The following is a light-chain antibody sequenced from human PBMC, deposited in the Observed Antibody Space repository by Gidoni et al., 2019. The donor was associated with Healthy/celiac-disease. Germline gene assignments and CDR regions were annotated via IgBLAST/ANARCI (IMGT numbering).Light chain of an antibody. V-gene: IGKV1-39*01. CDR2: AAT. CDR3: QQSYDTPHT. CDR1: QSNSSY. Sequence: LQMTQFPSSLASSVGDRITITCRANQSNSSYVNWYQQKPGKAPKLLYYAATSLQGGVPSRVSGSGSRTDFPITISSLQAEDLTNYYYQQSYDTPHTFGHXTKVDIK. J-gene: IGKJ3*01.